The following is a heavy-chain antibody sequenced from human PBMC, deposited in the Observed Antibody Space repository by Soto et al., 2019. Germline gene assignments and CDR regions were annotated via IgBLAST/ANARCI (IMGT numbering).Heavy chain of an antibody. CDR2: ISGSGGST. J-gene: IGHJ4*02. Sequence: GGSLRLSCAASGFTFSSYAMSWVRQAPGKGLEWVSAISGSGGSTYYADSVKGRFTISRDNSKNTLYLQMNSLRAEETAVYYCEKKITTDVHIAAAGNDFDYGGQGTLVTVSS. CDR3: EKKITTDVHIAAAGNDFDY. CDR1: GFTFSSYA. D-gene: IGHD6-13*01. V-gene: IGHV3-23*01.